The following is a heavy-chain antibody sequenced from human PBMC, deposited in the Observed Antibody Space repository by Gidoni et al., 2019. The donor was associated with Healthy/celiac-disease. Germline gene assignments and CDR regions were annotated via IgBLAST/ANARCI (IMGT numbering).Heavy chain of an antibody. J-gene: IGHJ6*02. CDR3: ARDRPPTTVTTSHYYYGMDV. CDR1: GGTFSSYA. CDR2: IIPIFGTA. Sequence: QVQLVQSGAEVKKPGSSVKVSCKASGGTFSSYAISWVRQAPGQGLEWMGGIIPIFGTANYAQKFQGRVTITADESTSTAYMELSSLRSEDTAVYYCARDRPPTTVTTSHYYYGMDVWGQGTTVTVSS. D-gene: IGHD4-4*01. V-gene: IGHV1-69*01.